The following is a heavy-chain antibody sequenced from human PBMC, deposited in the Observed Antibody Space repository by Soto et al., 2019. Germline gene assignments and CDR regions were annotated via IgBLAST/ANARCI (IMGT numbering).Heavy chain of an antibody. CDR3: ARDFPNSSYFDL. CDR1: GGSMSSYY. J-gene: IGHJ2*01. CDR2: IYYSGRT. D-gene: IGHD1-1*01. V-gene: IGHV4-59*01. Sequence: QVQLQESGPGLVKPSETLSFTCTVSGGSMSSYYWSWIRQPPGKALEWIGYIYYSGRTRYNPSLKRRVTISVDTSKKLFFLKLSSVTAPDPAVYYCARDFPNSSYFDLWGRLTIFTVSS.